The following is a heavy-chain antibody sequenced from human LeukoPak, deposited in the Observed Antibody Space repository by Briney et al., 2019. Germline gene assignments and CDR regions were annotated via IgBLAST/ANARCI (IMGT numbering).Heavy chain of an antibody. Sequence: ASVKVSCKASGYTFTGYYMNWVRQAPGQGLEWMGWINPNSGGTNYAQKFQGRVTMTTDTSTSTAYMELRSLRSDDTAVYYCARVYDFWSGYLRVRWFDPWGQGTLVTVSS. CDR2: INPNSGGT. V-gene: IGHV1-2*02. CDR1: GYTFTGYY. CDR3: ARVYDFWSGYLRVRWFDP. J-gene: IGHJ5*02. D-gene: IGHD3-3*01.